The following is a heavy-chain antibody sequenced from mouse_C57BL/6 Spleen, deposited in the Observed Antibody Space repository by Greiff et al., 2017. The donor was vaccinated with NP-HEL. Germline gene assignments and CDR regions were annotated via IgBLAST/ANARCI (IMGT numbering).Heavy chain of an antibody. CDR2: INPYNGGT. D-gene: IGHD3-2*02. CDR3: ARLRAAQATEDYFDY. Sequence: EVQLQQSGPVLVKPGASVKMSCKASGYTFTDYYMNWVKQSHGKSLEWIGVINPYNGGTSYNQKFKGKATLTVDKSSSTAYMELNSLTSEDSAVYYCARLRAAQATEDYFDYWGQSTTLTVSS. V-gene: IGHV1-19*01. CDR1: GYTFTDYY. J-gene: IGHJ2*01.